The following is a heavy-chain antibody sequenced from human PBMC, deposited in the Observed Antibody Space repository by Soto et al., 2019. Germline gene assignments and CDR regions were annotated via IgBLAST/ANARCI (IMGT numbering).Heavy chain of an antibody. CDR2: ISYDGSNK. CDR3: AREAAMVTLDY. D-gene: IGHD5-18*01. Sequence: QVQLVESGGGVVQPGRSLRLSCAAYGFTFSSYAMHWVRQAPGKGLEWVAVISYDGSNKYYADSVKGRFTISRDNSKNTLYLQMNSLGAEDTAVYYCAREAAMVTLDYWGQGTLVTVSS. J-gene: IGHJ4*02. CDR1: GFTFSSYA. V-gene: IGHV3-30-3*01.